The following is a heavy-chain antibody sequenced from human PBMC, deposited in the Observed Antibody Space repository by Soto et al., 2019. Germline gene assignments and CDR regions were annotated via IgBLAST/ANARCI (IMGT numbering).Heavy chain of an antibody. D-gene: IGHD2-2*01. J-gene: IGHJ4*02. CDR2: IWYDGSNK. CDR3: ARDQLAVVVPAATLNFDY. CDR1: GFTFSSYG. V-gene: IGHV3-33*01. Sequence: PGGSLRLSCAASGFTFSSYGMHWVRQAPGKGLEWVAVIWYDGSNKYYADSVKGRFTISRDNSKNTLYLQMNSLRAEDTAVYYCARDQLAVVVPAATLNFDYWGQGTLVTVSS.